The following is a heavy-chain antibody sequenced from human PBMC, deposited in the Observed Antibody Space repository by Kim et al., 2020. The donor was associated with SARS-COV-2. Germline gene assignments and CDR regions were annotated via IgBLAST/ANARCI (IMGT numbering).Heavy chain of an antibody. Sequence: YTPSLKCRVTISVDTSKNQFALRLSSVTAADTAVYYCAREEYDGDYWFDPWGQGTLVTVSS. V-gene: IGHV4-59*01. J-gene: IGHJ5*02. CDR3: AREEYDGDYWFDP. D-gene: IGHD4-17*01.